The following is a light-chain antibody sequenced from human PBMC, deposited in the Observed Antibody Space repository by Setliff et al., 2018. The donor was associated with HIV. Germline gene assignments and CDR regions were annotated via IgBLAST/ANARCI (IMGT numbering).Light chain of an antibody. CDR2: STN. CDR1: SGSVSTSYY. V-gene: IGLV8-61*01. Sequence: QTVVTQEPSFSVSPGGTVTLTCGLSSGSVSTSYYPSWYQQTPGQAPRTLIYSTNLRSSGVPDRFSGSILRNRAALTITGAQADDESDYYCALYMGSGIDGFGTGTKGTV. J-gene: IGLJ1*01. CDR3: ALYMGSGIDG.